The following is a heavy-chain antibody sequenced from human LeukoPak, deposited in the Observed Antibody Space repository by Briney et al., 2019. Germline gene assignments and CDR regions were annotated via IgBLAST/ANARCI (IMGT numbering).Heavy chain of an antibody. V-gene: IGHV3-48*02. Sequence: GGSLRLSCAASGFTFSSYDMNWVRQAPGKGLEWVSHITGSGTIYYADSVKGRFTVSRDIARNSLYLQMNGLRDEDTAVYYCARGKVDWGQGTLVTVSS. J-gene: IGHJ4*02. CDR2: ITGSGTI. CDR1: GFTFSSYD. CDR3: ARGKVD.